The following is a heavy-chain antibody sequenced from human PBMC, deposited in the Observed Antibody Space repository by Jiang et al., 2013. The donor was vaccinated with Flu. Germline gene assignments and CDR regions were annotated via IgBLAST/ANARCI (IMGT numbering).Heavy chain of an antibody. V-gene: IGHV4-59*13. D-gene: IGHD1-14*01. CDR2: VYYTGST. CDR1: GGSISSYY. Sequence: GPGLVKPSETLSLTCTVSGGSISSYYWTWIRQPPGKGLEWIGFVYYTGSTNYNPSLKSRVTISVDPSKNQFSLNLSSVTAADTAIYYCAREDRGHFDYWGQGTLVTVSS. CDR3: AREDRGHFDY. J-gene: IGHJ4*02.